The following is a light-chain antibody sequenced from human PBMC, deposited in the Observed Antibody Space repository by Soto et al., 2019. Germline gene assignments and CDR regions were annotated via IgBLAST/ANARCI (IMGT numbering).Light chain of an antibody. V-gene: IGKV1-5*03. Sequence: DIQMTQSPSTLSASVRDRVTITCRASQSISNWLAWYQQKSGKAPKLLIYKASSLETGVPSRFSGSGSGTEFTLTISSLQPDDFATYYCQQYDTYSTFGQGTKVEIK. J-gene: IGKJ1*01. CDR1: QSISNW. CDR3: QQYDTYST. CDR2: KAS.